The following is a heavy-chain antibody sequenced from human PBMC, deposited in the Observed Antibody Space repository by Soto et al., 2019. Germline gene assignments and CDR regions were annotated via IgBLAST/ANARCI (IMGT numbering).Heavy chain of an antibody. V-gene: IGHV1-18*04. CDR1: GYTFTSYG. CDR3: AREGGGSQLPLSY. Sequence: QVQLVQSGAEVKKPGASVKVSCKASGYTFTSYGISWVRQAPGQGLEWMGWISDYNGNTNYAQKLQGRVTMTTDTSTRKAYMELRRLRSADAAVYYCAREGGGSQLPLSYWGQGTLVTVSS. D-gene: IGHD2-15*01. CDR2: ISDYNGNT. J-gene: IGHJ4*02.